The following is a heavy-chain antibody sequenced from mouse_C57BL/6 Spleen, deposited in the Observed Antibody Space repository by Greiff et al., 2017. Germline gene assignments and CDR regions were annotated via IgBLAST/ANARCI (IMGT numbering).Heavy chain of an antibody. CDR2: INPNNGGT. CDR3: ARQGITTVQDY. J-gene: IGHJ4*01. CDR1: GYTFTDYY. V-gene: IGHV1-26*01. Sequence: EVQLQQSGPELVKPGASVKISCKASGYTFTDYYMNWVKQSHGKSLEWIGDINPNNGGTSYNQKFKGKATLTVDKSSSTAYMELRSLTSEDSAVYYCARQGITTVQDYWGQGTSVTVSS. D-gene: IGHD1-1*01.